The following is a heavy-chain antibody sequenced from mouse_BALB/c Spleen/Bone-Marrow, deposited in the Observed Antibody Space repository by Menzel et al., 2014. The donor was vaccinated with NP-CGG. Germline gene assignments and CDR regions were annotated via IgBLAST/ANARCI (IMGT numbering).Heavy chain of an antibody. CDR2: IDPANGNT. J-gene: IGHJ1*01. CDR3: ARGGSSYGWYFDV. V-gene: IGHV14-3*02. Sequence: EVQLQQSGAELAKPGASGKLSRTASGFNIKDTYMHRVKQRPEQGLEWIGRIDPANGNTKYDPKFQGKATITADTSSNTAYLQVSSLTSEDTAVYYCARGGSSYGWYFDVWGAGTTVTVSS. D-gene: IGHD1-1*01. CDR1: GFNIKDTY.